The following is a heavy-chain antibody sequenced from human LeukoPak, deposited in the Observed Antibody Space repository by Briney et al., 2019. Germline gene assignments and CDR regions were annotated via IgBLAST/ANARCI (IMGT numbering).Heavy chain of an antibody. Sequence: GGSLRLSCAASGFTFDESAMHWVRQVPGKGLEWVSGISWNSDYIAYADSVEGRFTISRDNAKNSLYLQMNGLRAEDTALYYCAKSPGGYLPAAFDFDHRGQGTLVSVSS. CDR3: AKSPGGYLPAAFDFDH. CDR2: ISWNSDYI. J-gene: IGHJ4*02. D-gene: IGHD2-2*01. V-gene: IGHV3-9*01. CDR1: GFTFDESA.